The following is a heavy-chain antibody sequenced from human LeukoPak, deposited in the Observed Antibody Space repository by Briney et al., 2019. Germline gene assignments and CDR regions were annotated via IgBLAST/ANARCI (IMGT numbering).Heavy chain of an antibody. CDR1: GGSISSYY. J-gene: IGHJ4*02. CDR3: ARDRGYHSGSYYRYFDY. CDR2: IYYSGST. V-gene: IGHV4-59*01. Sequence: SETLSLTCTVSGGSISSYYWSWIRQPPGKGLEWIGYIYYSGSTNYNPSLKSRVTISVDTSKNQFSLKLSSVTAADTAVHYCARDRGYHSGSYYRYFDYWGQRTLVTVSS. D-gene: IGHD1-26*01.